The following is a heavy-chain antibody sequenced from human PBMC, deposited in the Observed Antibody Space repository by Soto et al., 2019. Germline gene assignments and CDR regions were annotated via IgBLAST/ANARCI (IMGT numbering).Heavy chain of an antibody. CDR2: IYYSGST. V-gene: IGHV4-61*01. D-gene: IGHD3-22*01. CDR3: ARLHDSSGYYPNWFDP. Sequence: SETLSLTCTVSGGSVSSGSYYWSWIRQPPGKGLEWIGYIYYSGSTNYNPSLKSRVTISVDTSKNQFSLKLSSVTAADTAVYYCARLHDSSGYYPNWFDPWGQGTLVTVSS. J-gene: IGHJ5*02. CDR1: GGSVSSGSYY.